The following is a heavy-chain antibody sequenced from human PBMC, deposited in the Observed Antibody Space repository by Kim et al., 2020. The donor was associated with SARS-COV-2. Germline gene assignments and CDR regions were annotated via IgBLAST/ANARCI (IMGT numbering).Heavy chain of an antibody. CDR3: ARLLHDSSGYVDI. Sequence: SETLSLTCTVSGGSISSSFNYWGWIRQPPGKGLEWIGSIYHSGSTYDNPSLKSRVTVSVDTSKNEFYLKVTSVTAADTAVYFCARLLHDSSGYVDIWAPGTLVTVSS. CDR1: GGSISSSFNY. CDR2: IYHSGST. D-gene: IGHD3-22*01. J-gene: IGHJ5*02. V-gene: IGHV4-39*01.